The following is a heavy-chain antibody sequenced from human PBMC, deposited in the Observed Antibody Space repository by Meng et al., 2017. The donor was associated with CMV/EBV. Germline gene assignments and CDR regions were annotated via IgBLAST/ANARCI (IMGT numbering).Heavy chain of an antibody. V-gene: IGHV4-61*01. CDR3: ARGGINHRVVVVPAAIWGGGYGMDV. CDR1: GGSVSSGRYY. D-gene: IGHD2-2*01. CDR2: IYYSGST. J-gene: IGHJ6*02. Sequence: SETLSLTCTVPGGSVSSGRYYWSWIRQPPGKGLEWIGYIYYSGSTNYNPSLKSRVTISVDTSKNQFSLKLSSVTAADTAVYYCARGGINHRVVVVPAAIWGGGYGMDVWGQGTTVTVSS.